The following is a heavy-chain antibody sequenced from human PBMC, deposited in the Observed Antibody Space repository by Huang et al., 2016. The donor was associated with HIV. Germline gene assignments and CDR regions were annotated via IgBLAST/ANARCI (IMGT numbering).Heavy chain of an antibody. V-gene: IGHV3-48*01. J-gene: IGHJ4*02. D-gene: IGHD3-9*01. CDR3: ARFYLDWLLAREYYFDY. CDR2: ISSSSSTI. CDR1: GFTFSSYS. Sequence: CAASGFTFSSYSMNWVRQAPGKGLEWVSYISSSSSTIYYADSVKGRFTISRDNAKNSLYLQMNSLRAEDTAVYDCARFYLDWLLAREYYFDYWGQGTLVTVSS.